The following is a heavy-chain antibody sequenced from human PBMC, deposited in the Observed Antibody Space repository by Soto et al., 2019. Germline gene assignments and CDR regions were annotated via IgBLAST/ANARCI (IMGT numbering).Heavy chain of an antibody. V-gene: IGHV1-8*01. J-gene: IGHJ5*02. CDR1: GYTFTSYD. CDR2: MNPNSGNT. CDR3: ARGRTIAVAGTLRWFDP. D-gene: IGHD6-19*01. Sequence: QVQLVQSGAEVKKPGASVKVSCKASGYTFTSYDINWVRQATGQGLEWMGWMNPNSGNTGYAQKFQGRVTMTRNTSXSXXYMELSSLRSEDTAVYYCARGRTIAVAGTLRWFDPWGQGTLVTVSS.